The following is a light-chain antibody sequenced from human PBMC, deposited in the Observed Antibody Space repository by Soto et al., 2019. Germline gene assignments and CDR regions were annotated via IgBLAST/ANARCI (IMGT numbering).Light chain of an antibody. Sequence: EQVMTPSPATLSVSPGDRAPLSCRASQSGSSNLAWYQQKPGQAPRLLLYGASTRATGIPARFSGSGSGTEFTLTISSLQSEDFAVYYCQQRSNWPPITCGQGTRLEI. CDR3: QQRSNWPPIT. J-gene: IGKJ5*01. CDR2: GAS. CDR1: QSGSSN. V-gene: IGKV3-15*01.